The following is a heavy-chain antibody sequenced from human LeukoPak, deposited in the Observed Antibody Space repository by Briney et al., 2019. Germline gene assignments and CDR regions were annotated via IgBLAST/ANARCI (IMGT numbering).Heavy chain of an antibody. CDR2: IYYSGST. J-gene: IGHJ4*02. Sequence: SETLSLTCTVSGGSISSYYWSWIRQPPGKGLEWIGYIYYSGSTNYNPSLKSRVTISVDTSKNQFSLKLSSLTAADTAVYYCASGTYYYDSSGFETPLYFDYWGQGTLVTVSS. V-gene: IGHV4-59*01. CDR1: GGSISSYY. D-gene: IGHD3-22*01. CDR3: ASGTYYYDSSGFETPLYFDY.